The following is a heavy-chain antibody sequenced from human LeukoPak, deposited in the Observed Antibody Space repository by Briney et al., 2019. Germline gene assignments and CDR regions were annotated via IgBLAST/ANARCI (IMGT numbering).Heavy chain of an antibody. CDR3: ARGVTMIVVVIHDWYFDL. Sequence: SETLSLTCTVSGRSISSSSYYWGWIHQPPGKGLEWIGSIYYTRSTYYNPSLKSRVTISVDTSKNQFSLKLTSVTAADTAVYYCARGVTMIVVVIHDWYFDLWGRGTLVTVSS. CDR2: IYYTRST. V-gene: IGHV4-39*01. CDR1: GRSISSSSYY. D-gene: IGHD3-22*01. J-gene: IGHJ2*01.